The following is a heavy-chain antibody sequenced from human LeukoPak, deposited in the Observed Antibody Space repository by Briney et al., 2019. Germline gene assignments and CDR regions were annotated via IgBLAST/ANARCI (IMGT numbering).Heavy chain of an antibody. CDR3: AVESSGIAVAGTYYFDY. CDR2: FDPEDGET. J-gene: IGHJ4*02. D-gene: IGHD6-19*01. Sequence: ASVKVSCKVSGYTLTELSMHWVRQAPGKGLEWMGGFDPEDGETIYAQKFQGRVTMTEDTSTDTAYMELGSLRSEDTAVYYCAVESSGIAVAGTYYFDYWGQGTLVTVSS. CDR1: GYTLTELS. V-gene: IGHV1-24*01.